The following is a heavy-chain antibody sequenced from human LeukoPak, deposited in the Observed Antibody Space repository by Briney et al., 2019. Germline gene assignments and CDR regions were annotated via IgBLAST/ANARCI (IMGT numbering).Heavy chain of an antibody. J-gene: IGHJ3*02. Sequence: SVKVSCKASGGTFSSYAISWVRQAPGQGLEWMGRIIPILGIANYAQKFQGRVTITADKSTSTAYMELSSLRSEDMAVYYCATGNNWGIDAFDIWGQGTMVTVSS. CDR2: IIPILGIA. CDR1: GGTFSSYA. V-gene: IGHV1-69*04. D-gene: IGHD7-27*01. CDR3: ATGNNWGIDAFDI.